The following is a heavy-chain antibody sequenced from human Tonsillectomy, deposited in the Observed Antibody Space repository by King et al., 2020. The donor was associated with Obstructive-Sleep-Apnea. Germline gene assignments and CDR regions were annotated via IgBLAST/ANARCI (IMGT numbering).Heavy chain of an antibody. V-gene: IGHV4-59*01. CDR3: ARAPGGIDY. CDR1: GGSFSGYY. Sequence: QLQESGPRLVQPSETLSLTCTVSGGSFSGYYGSWIRQPPGRALEWIGHIFYTGSPNYNPSLNSRVTISLDTPKNQFSLKLPSVTAADTAVYYWARAPGGIDYWGQGTRVTVSS. J-gene: IGHJ4*02. D-gene: IGHD3-10*01. CDR2: IFYTGSP.